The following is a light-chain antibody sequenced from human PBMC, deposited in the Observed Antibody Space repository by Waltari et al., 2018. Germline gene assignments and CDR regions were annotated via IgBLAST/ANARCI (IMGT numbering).Light chain of an antibody. V-gene: IGLV2-11*01. CDR3: CSHGGFDTFWV. CDR1: TSDVGGYDF. J-gene: IGLJ3*02. CDR2: YVG. Sequence: QSALTQPRPVSGSPGQSVTISCTGTTSDVGGYDFVSWYQQHPGKAPKLIIYYVGQRPSGVPDRFSGSKSGNTASLTITGLRDDDEAEYFCCSHGGFDTFWVFGGGTKVIVL.